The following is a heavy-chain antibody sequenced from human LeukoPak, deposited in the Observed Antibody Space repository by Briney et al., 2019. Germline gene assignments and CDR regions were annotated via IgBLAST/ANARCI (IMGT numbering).Heavy chain of an antibody. J-gene: IGHJ4*02. CDR2: IRCSGSA. V-gene: IGHV4-59*08. CDR3: ARLVYDSRGYYFDY. D-gene: IGHD3-22*01. CDR1: GDSISSYY. Sequence: SETLSLTCTVSGDSISSYYWSWIRQPPGKGLEWIGYIRCSGSANYNPSLRSRVTISIDTSKNQFSLKLRSVTAADTAVYHCARLVYDSRGYYFDYWGQGTLVTVSS.